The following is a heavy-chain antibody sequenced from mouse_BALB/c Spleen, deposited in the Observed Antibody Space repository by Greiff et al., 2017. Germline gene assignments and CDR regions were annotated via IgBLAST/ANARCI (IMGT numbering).Heavy chain of an antibody. V-gene: IGHV2-4-1*01. CDR3: ASYDGYYVGGAMDY. J-gene: IGHJ4*01. CDR2: IWSGGST. CDR1: GFSLTSYG. D-gene: IGHD2-3*01. Sequence: QVQLQQSGPGLVQPSQSLSITCTVSGFSLTSYGVHWVRQSPGKGLEWLGVIWSGGSTDYNAAFISRLSISKDNSKSQVFFKMNSLQADDTAIYYCASYDGYYVGGAMDYWGQGTSVTVSS.